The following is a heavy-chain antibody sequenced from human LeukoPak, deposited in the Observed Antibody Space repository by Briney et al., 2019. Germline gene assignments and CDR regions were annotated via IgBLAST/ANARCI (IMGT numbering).Heavy chain of an antibody. D-gene: IGHD6-25*01. CDR3: ARTRYSSEGSYYYYMDV. CDR1: GGSISSYY. CDR2: IYTSGST. J-gene: IGHJ6*03. V-gene: IGHV4-4*07. Sequence: SETLSLTCTVSGGSISSYYWSWIRQPAGKGLEWIGRIYTSGSTHYNPSLKSRVTISVDKSKNKFSLKLSFVTAADTAVYYCARTRYSSEGSYYYYMDVWGKGTTVTVSS.